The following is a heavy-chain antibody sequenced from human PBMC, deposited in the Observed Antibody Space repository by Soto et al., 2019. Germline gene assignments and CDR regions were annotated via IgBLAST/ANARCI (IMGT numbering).Heavy chain of an antibody. CDR2: VTSTGSTI. CDR1: GFTFSSYN. D-gene: IGHD3-10*01. Sequence: GGSLRLSCAASGFTFSSYNMIWVRQAPGRGLECISYVTSTGSTIHYADSVKGRFTISRDNAEDSLYLQMNSLRDEETAVYYCERVVYGISGADYWGQGTLVTVSS. J-gene: IGHJ4*02. CDR3: ERVVYGISGADY. V-gene: IGHV3-48*02.